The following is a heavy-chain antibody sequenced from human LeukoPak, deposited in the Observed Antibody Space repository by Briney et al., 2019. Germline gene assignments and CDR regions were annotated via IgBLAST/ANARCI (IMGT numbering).Heavy chain of an antibody. J-gene: IGHJ4*02. D-gene: IGHD2-2*01. CDR1: GFTFSNYA. CDR2: INVSGGST. Sequence: GGSLRLSCAASGFTFSNYAMSWVRQAPGKGLEWVSGINVSGGSTFYADSVRGRFTISRDNSKNTLYLQMNSLRAEDTTVYYCAKDQYCTSTSCYVGYWGQGTLVTVSS. CDR3: AKDQYCTSTSCYVGY. V-gene: IGHV3-23*01.